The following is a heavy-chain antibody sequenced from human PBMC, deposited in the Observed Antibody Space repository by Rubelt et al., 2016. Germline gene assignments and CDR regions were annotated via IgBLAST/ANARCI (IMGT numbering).Heavy chain of an antibody. V-gene: IGHV4-39*07. CDR1: GGSISSSSYY. D-gene: IGHD5-18*01. J-gene: IGHJ4*02. Sequence: QLQLQESGPGLVKPSETLSLTCTVSGGSISSSSYYWGWIRQPPGKGLEWIGSIYYSGSTYYNPSLKSRVPKSGDRSTNPFSRKLGSVTAADTAVYYCARDNVGYSYGSGFFDYWGQGTLVTVSS. CDR3: ARDNVGYSYGSGFFDY. CDR2: IYYSGST.